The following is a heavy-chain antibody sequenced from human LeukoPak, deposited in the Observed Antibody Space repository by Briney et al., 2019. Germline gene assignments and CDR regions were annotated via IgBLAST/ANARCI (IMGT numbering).Heavy chain of an antibody. CDR1: GGSISSSSYY. V-gene: IGHV4-30-2*01. CDR2: IYHSGST. Sequence: PSETLSFTCTVSGGSISSSSYYWSWIRQPPGKGLEWIGYIYHSGSTYYNPSLKSRVTISVDRSKNQFSLKLSSVTAADTAVYYCASGTGSGSYFHVWGQGTLVTVSS. J-gene: IGHJ1*01. D-gene: IGHD3-10*01. CDR3: ASGTGSGSYFHV.